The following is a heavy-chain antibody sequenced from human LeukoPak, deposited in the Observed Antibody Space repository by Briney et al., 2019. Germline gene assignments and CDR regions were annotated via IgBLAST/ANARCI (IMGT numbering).Heavy chain of an antibody. V-gene: IGHV1/OR15-1*04. Sequence: ASVKVSCKASGYIFTDYYMHWVRQAPGQELGWMGRINPNSGGTNYAQKFQGRVTMTRDTSISTAYMELSRLRSDDTAVYYCARVSSGWTPFDYWGQGTLVTVSS. CDR1: GYIFTDYY. CDR2: INPNSGGT. J-gene: IGHJ4*02. CDR3: ARVSSGWTPFDY. D-gene: IGHD6-19*01.